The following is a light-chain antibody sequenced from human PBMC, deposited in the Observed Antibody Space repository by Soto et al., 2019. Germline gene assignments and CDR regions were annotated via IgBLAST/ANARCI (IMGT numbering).Light chain of an antibody. J-gene: IGLJ1*01. CDR3: SSYSSITTLYV. V-gene: IGLV2-14*03. Sequence: QSALTQPASVSGSPGQSITISCTGTSRDVGGYNYVSWYQKNPGKAPKLMIYNVFNRPSGVSDRFAGSKSGNTASLTISGLQAEDEADYYCSSYSSITTLYVFGTGTKLTVL. CDR1: SRDVGGYNY. CDR2: NVF.